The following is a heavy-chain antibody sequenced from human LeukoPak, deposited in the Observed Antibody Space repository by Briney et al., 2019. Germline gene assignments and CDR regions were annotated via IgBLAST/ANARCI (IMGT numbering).Heavy chain of an antibody. CDR2: INPSGGST. CDR3: ARDLEDAFDI. J-gene: IGHJ3*02. V-gene: IGHV1-46*01. D-gene: IGHD1-1*01. CDR1: EYTFTSYY. Sequence: ASVKVSCKASEYTFTSYYMHWVRQAPGQGLEWMGIINPSGGSTSYAQKFQGRVTMTRDTSASTVYMELSSLRSEDTAVYYCARDLEDAFDIWGRGTMVTVSS.